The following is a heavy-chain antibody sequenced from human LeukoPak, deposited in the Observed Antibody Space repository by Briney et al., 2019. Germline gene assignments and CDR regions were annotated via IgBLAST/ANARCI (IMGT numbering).Heavy chain of an antibody. CDR3: ARQYCSSTSCSYYFGY. Sequence: SETLSLTCTVPGGSISSFYWSWIRQPAGKGLEWIGRIYTSGSTNYNPSLRSRVTMSVDTSKNQFSLKLSSVTAADTAVYYCARQYCSSTSCSYYFGYWGQGTLVTVSS. CDR1: GGSISSFY. CDR2: IYTSGST. V-gene: IGHV4-4*07. J-gene: IGHJ4*02. D-gene: IGHD2-2*01.